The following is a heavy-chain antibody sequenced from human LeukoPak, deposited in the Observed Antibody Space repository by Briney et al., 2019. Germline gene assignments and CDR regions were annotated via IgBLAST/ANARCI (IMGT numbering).Heavy chain of an antibody. CDR2: ISYDGSNK. Sequence: GGSLRLSCAASGFTFSSYGMRWVRQAPGKGLEWVAVISYDGSNKYYADSVKGRFTISRDNSKNTLYLQMNSLRAEDTAVYYCATAIYCTNGVCGIDYWGQGTLVTVSS. CDR1: GFTFSSYG. D-gene: IGHD2-8*01. J-gene: IGHJ4*02. CDR3: ATAIYCTNGVCGIDY. V-gene: IGHV3-30*03.